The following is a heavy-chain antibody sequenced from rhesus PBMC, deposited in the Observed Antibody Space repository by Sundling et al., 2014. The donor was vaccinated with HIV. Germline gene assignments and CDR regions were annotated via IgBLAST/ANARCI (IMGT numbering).Heavy chain of an antibody. Sequence: QLQLQESGPGLVKPSETLSLTCAVSGGSISGDYGWSWIRQPPGKGLEWIGDLNGYSGSTNYNSSLRSRVTISIDTSKNQFSLKLTSVTAADTAVYYCAREEWQLYVDYWGQGVLVTVSS. J-gene: IGHJ4*01. CDR1: GGSISGDYG. D-gene: IGHD1-44*02. CDR2: LNGYSGST. CDR3: AREEWQLYVDY. V-gene: IGHV4-106*01.